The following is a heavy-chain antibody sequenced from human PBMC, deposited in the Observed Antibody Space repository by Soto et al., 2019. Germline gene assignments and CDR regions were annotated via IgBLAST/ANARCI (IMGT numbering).Heavy chain of an antibody. J-gene: IGHJ4*02. V-gene: IGHV4-59*01. CDR3: ARCLTVTRFDQ. Sequence: QVHLQESGPGLVKPSETLSLFCNVSGCSMNNNYWSWIRLAPGKGLEWYGYVFYTGTTNYNPSLKSRVTISVDTSKKQFFLSLSSVTAADTAVYYCARCLTVTRFDQWGQGTRVTFS. D-gene: IGHD4-17*01. CDR2: VFYTGTT. CDR1: GCSMNNNY.